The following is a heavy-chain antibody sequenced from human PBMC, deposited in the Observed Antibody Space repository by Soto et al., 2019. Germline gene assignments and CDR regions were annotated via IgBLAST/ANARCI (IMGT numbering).Heavy chain of an antibody. CDR1: GFTFSSYA. V-gene: IGHV3-30-3*01. CDR3: ARAGECYAFDI. Sequence: QVQLVESGGGVVQPGRSLRLSCAASGFTFSSYAMHWVRQAPGKGLEWVAVISYDGSNKYYADSVKGRFTISRDNSKNTLYLQMNSLRAEDTAVYYCARAGECYAFDIWGQGTMVTVSS. J-gene: IGHJ3*02. CDR2: ISYDGSNK. D-gene: IGHD2-21*01.